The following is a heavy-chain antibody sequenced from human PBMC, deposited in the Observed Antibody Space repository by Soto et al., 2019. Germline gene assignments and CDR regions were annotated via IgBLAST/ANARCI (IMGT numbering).Heavy chain of an antibody. CDR3: ADDARIKLWHQNNWFDP. V-gene: IGHV3-30-3*01. CDR1: GFTFSSYA. D-gene: IGHD5-18*01. CDR2: ISYDGSNK. Sequence: GGSLRLSCAASGFTFSSYAMHWVRQAPGKGLEWVAVISYDGSNKDYADSVKGRFPISRDNSTNTLYRQMTSLRAEDTGVYYCADDARIKLWHQNNWFDPWGQGTLVTVSS. J-gene: IGHJ5*02.